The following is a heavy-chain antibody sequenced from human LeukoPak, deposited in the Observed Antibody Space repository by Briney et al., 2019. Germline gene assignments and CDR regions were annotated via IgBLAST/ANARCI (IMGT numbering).Heavy chain of an antibody. CDR1: GGSISSYY. J-gene: IGHJ5*02. V-gene: IGHV4-59*08. D-gene: IGHD3-10*01. CDR3: ARHKRVNWFDP. Sequence: SETLSLTCTVSGGSISSYYWSWVRQPPGKGLEWIGYIYYSGSTNYNPSLKSRVTISVDTSKNQFSLKLSSVTAADTAVYYCARHKRVNWFDPWGQGTLVTVSS. CDR2: IYYSGST.